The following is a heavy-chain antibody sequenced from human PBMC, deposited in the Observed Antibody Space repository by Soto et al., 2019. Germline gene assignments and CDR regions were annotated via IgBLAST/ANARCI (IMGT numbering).Heavy chain of an antibody. CDR3: AGDLGYCTNGVCYSGY. D-gene: IGHD2-8*01. Sequence: ASVKVSCKASGYTFTSYGISWVRQAPGQGLEWMGWISAYNGNTNYAQKLQGRVTMTTDTSTSTAYMELRSLRSDDTAVYYCAGDLGYCTNGVCYSGYWGQGTLVTVSS. J-gene: IGHJ4*02. V-gene: IGHV1-18*01. CDR2: ISAYNGNT. CDR1: GYTFTSYG.